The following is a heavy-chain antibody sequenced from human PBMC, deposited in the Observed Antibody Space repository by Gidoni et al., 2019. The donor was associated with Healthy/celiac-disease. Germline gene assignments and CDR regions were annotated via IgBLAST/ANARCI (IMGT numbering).Heavy chain of an antibody. J-gene: IGHJ3*02. CDR1: GYSISSGYY. Sequence: QVQLQESGPGLVKPSETLSLTCAVSGYSISSGYYWGWIRQPPGKGLEWIGSIYHSGSTYYTPSLKSRVTISVDTSKNQFSLKLSSVTAADTAVYYCARSMTTVTTRGATDAFDIWGQGTMVTVSS. V-gene: IGHV4-38-2*01. D-gene: IGHD4-17*01. CDR2: IYHSGST. CDR3: ARSMTTVTTRGATDAFDI.